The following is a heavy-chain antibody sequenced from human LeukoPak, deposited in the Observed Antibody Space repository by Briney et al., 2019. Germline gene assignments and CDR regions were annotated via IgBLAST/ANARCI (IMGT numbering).Heavy chain of an antibody. CDR3: ARNPRGPGYYYGMDV. J-gene: IGHJ6*02. V-gene: IGHV4-34*01. CDR1: GGSFSGYY. D-gene: IGHD3/OR15-3a*01. CDR2: INHSGST. Sequence: SETLSLTCAVYGGSFSGYYWSWIRQPPGKGLEWIGEINHSGSTNYNPSLKSRVTISADTSKNQFSLKLSSVTAADTAVYYCARNPRGPGYYYGMDVWGQGTTVTVSS.